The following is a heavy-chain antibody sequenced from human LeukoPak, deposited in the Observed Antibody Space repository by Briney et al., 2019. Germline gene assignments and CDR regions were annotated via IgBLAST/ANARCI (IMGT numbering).Heavy chain of an antibody. CDR1: GFTFSSYW. CDR3: ARDDGAADYYYCGMDV. CDR2: IQQDGSEK. Sequence: GGSLRLSCAASGFTFSSYWMSWVRQAPGKGLEWLANIQQDGSEKYYVDSVKGRFTISRDNAKNSLYLQMNSLRAEDTAVYYCARDDGAADYYYCGMDVWGQGTTVTVSS. J-gene: IGHJ6*02. D-gene: IGHD6-13*01. V-gene: IGHV3-7*01.